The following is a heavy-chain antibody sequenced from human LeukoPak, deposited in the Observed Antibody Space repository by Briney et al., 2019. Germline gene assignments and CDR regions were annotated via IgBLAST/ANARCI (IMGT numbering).Heavy chain of an antibody. D-gene: IGHD1-20*01. CDR3: AKSKYNWNDRAYFER. J-gene: IGHJ4*02. CDR2: ISNDGSGT. CDR1: DSTFSSCG. V-gene: IGHV3-30*18. Sequence: GTSLRLSCAASDSTFSSCGMYWVRQAPGKGLEWVAAISNDGSGTHYGDSVKGRFTISRDNSKNALYLQMNSLRADDTAMYHCAKSKYNWNDRAYFERWGQGTLVTVSS.